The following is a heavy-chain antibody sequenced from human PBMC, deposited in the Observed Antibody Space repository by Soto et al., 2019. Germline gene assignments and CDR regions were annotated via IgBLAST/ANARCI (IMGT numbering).Heavy chain of an antibody. V-gene: IGHV4-4*07. CDR2: LYSSGNT. CDR1: GASISAYA. Sequence: QVQLQESGPGLVKPSETLSLTCTVSGASISAYAWSWIRQPAGKGLEWIGRLYSSGNTNYNPSFKSRLTLSAGQSKNQFSLKLSSVTAADTAVYYCARGPYSSGWYVVDYWGQGTLVTVSS. J-gene: IGHJ4*02. CDR3: ARGPYSSGWYVVDY. D-gene: IGHD6-19*01.